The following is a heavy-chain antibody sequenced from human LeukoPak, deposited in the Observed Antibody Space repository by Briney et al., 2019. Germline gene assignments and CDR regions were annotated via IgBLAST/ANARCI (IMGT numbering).Heavy chain of an antibody. D-gene: IGHD3-22*01. CDR2: IYHSGST. V-gene: IGHV4-59*01. CDR1: TDSTNTYY. Sequence: SETLSLTCSVSTDSTNTYYWSWIRQSPGKGLEWIGHIYHSGSTDYNPSFKSRVTISIDMSKKEFSLKLSSVTAADTAVYYCARDGAYDSSGYYSFQHWGQGTLVTVSS. CDR3: ARDGAYDSSGYYSFQH. J-gene: IGHJ1*01.